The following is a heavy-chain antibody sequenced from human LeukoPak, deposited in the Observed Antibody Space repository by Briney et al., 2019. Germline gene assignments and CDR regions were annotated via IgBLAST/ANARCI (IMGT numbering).Heavy chain of an antibody. V-gene: IGHV4-4*07. CDR2: IYTSGST. Sequence: PSETLSLTCTVSGGSISSYYWSWIRQPAGKGLEWIGRIYTSGSTNYNPSLKSRVTMSVDTSKNQFSLKLSSVTAADTAVYYCARENSSGWYYGGRYYYYGMDVWGQGTTVTVSS. D-gene: IGHD6-19*01. CDR1: GGSISSYY. CDR3: ARENSSGWYYGGRYYYYGMDV. J-gene: IGHJ6*02.